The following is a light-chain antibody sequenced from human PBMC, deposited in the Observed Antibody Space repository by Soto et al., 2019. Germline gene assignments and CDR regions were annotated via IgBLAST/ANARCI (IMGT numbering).Light chain of an antibody. CDR1: QSISSY. V-gene: IGKV3-11*01. J-gene: IGKJ4*01. CDR3: QQRCNWPPT. Sequence: EIVLTQSPATLSLSPGERATLSCRASQSISSYLAWYQQKPGQAPRLLIYDASNRATGIPARFSGGGTGTDFTLTISSLEPEDFEVYYCQQRCNWPPTFGGGTKVEIK. CDR2: DAS.